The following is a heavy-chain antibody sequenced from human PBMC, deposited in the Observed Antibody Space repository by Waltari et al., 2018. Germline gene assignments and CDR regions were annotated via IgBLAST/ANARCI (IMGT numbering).Heavy chain of an antibody. V-gene: IGHV4-59*01. CDR2: IYYSGST. CDR3: AREYGGSSGMKYYYMDV. CDR1: GGSISSYY. J-gene: IGHJ6*03. D-gene: IGHD1-26*01. Sequence: QVQLQESGPGLVKPSETLSLTCTVSGGSISSYYWSWIRQPPGKGLEWIGYIYYSGSTNYNPSLKSRVTISVDTSKNQFSLKLSSVTAADTAVYYCAREYGGSSGMKYYYMDVWGKGTTVTISS.